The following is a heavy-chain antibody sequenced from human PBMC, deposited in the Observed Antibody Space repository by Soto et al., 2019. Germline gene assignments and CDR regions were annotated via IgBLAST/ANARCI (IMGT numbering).Heavy chain of an antibody. J-gene: IGHJ4*02. V-gene: IGHV1-2*04. D-gene: IGHD6-13*01. CDR3: ARIAAAGTGLDY. CDR2: INPNSGGT. Sequence: ASVKVSCKASGYTFTGYYMHWVRQAPGQGLEWMGWINPNSGGTNYAQKFQGWVTMTRDTSISTAYMELSRLRSDDTAVYYCARIAAAGTGLDYWGQGTLVTVSS. CDR1: GYTFTGYY.